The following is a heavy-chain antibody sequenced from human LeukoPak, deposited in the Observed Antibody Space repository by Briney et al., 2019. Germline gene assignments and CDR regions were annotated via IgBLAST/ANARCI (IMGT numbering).Heavy chain of an antibody. J-gene: IGHJ4*02. D-gene: IGHD6-19*01. CDR3: ATLPPRQWLVTFDY. CDR2: IYYSGST. CDR1: GGSISSSSYY. Sequence: SETLSLTCTVSGGSISSSSYYWGWIRHPPGKGLEWIASIYYSGSTYYNPSLKSRVTISVDTSKNQFSLKLSSVTAADTAVYYCATLPPRQWLVTFDYWGQGTLVTVSS. V-gene: IGHV4-39*01.